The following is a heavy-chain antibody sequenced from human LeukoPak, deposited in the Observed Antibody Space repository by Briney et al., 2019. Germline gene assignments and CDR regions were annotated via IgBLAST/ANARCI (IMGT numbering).Heavy chain of an antibody. CDR3: AREGSLYCSSTSCYVGQEYYLDY. CDR2: IYSGGST. D-gene: IGHD2-2*01. CDR1: GFTVSSNY. V-gene: IGHV3-53*01. J-gene: IGHJ4*02. Sequence: GGSLRLSCAASGFTVSSNYMSWVRQAPGKGLEWVSVIYSGGSTYYADSVKGRFTISRDNSKNTLYLQMNSLRAEDTAVYYCAREGSLYCSSTSCYVGQEYYLDYWGQGTLVTVSS.